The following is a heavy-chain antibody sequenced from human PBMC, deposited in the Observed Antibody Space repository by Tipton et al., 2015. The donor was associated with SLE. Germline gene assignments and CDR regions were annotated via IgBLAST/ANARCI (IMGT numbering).Heavy chain of an antibody. V-gene: IGHV4-59*11. CDR2: IYYSGST. CDR3: ARLHGYSYGLNWFDP. J-gene: IGHJ5*02. Sequence: TLSLTCTVSGGSISSHYWSWIRQPPGKGLEWIGYIYYSGSTNYNPSLKSRVTISVDTSKNQFSLKLSSVTAADTAVYYCARLHGYSYGLNWFDPWGQGTLISVSS. CDR1: GGSISSHY. D-gene: IGHD5-18*01.